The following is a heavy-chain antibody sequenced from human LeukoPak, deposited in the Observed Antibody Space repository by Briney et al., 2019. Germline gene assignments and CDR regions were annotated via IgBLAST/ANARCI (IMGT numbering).Heavy chain of an antibody. CDR2: IIPIFGTA. CDR1: GGTFSSYA. Sequence: SVKVSCKASGGTFSSYAISWVRQAPGQGLEWMGGIIPIFGTANYAQKFQGRVTITADESTSTAYMELSSLRSEDTAVYYCARVLTGTTFYYYYYGMDVWGQGTTVTVSS. CDR3: ARVLTGTTFYYYYYGMDV. V-gene: IGHV1-69*01. D-gene: IGHD1-7*01. J-gene: IGHJ6*02.